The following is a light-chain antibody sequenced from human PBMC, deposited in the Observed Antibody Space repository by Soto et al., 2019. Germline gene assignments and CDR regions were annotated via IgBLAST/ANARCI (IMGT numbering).Light chain of an antibody. V-gene: IGLV2-14*03. CDR3: SSYTTRNTEV. J-gene: IGLJ1*01. Sequence: QSVLTQPASVSGSPGQSISISCIGTSNNVGAFNNVSWYQHHPGKALQFIIYDVTSRSSVVSNRFSAFKSGNTASLTISGLQAEDEADYYCSSYTTRNTEVFGTGTKVTVL. CDR2: DVT. CDR1: SNNVGAFNN.